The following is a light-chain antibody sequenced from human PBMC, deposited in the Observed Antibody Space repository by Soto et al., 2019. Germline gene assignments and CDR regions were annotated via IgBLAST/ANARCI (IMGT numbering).Light chain of an antibody. J-gene: IGKJ4*01. CDR2: GAS. CDR1: QSVTTR. CDR3: QQDNNWPLI. V-gene: IGKV3-15*01. Sequence: SRGPRWLAPGARRRLPFRASQSVTTRLAWYQHKPGQVPRLLIYGASTRANGIPARFSGSGFGTEFTLTISSLQSEDFAVYYCQQDNNWPLIFGGGTKVDIK.